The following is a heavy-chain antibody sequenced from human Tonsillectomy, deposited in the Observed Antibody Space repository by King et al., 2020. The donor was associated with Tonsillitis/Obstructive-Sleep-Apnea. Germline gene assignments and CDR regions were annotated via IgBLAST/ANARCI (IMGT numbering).Heavy chain of an antibody. CDR1: GGTFSSHA. CDR3: AREAGYCSSTTCYKPLDY. D-gene: IGHD2-2*02. CDR2: IIPILHIT. V-gene: IGHV1-69*04. Sequence: QLVQSGAEVKKPGSSVQVSCKASGGTFSSHAINWVRQAPGQGLEWMGRIIPILHITNYAQNFQGRVTITADIFTSTAYMEVGSLRSEDTAVYYCAREAGYCSSTTCYKPLDYWGQGTLVTVSS. J-gene: IGHJ4*02.